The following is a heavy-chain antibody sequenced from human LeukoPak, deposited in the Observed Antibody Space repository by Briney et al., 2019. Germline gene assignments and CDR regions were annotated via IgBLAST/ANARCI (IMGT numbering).Heavy chain of an antibody. CDR3: ARGPSGGNGFSY. V-gene: IGHV3-7*04. CDR2: IKQDGSER. Sequence: GGSLRLSCAASGFTFSSYWMSWVRQAPGIGLEWVANIKQDGSERHYVDSVKGRFIISRDNAKNSLYLQMNSLRAEDTAVYYCARGPSGGNGFSYWGQGTLVTVSS. J-gene: IGHJ4*02. CDR1: GFTFSSYW. D-gene: IGHD2-15*01.